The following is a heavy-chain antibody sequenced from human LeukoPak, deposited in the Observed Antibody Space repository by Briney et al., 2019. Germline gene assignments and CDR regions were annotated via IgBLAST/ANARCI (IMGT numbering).Heavy chain of an antibody. CDR1: GFTFSNYA. CDR3: AKDGDYYDSSGYCDY. Sequence: GGSLRLSCAASGFTFSNYAMSWVRQAPGKGLEWVSGISGSGSSTYYADSVKGRFTISRDNSKNTLYLQMNSLRAEDTAVYYCAKDGDYYDSSGYCDYWGQGTLVTVSS. CDR2: ISGSGSST. V-gene: IGHV3-23*01. J-gene: IGHJ4*02. D-gene: IGHD3-22*01.